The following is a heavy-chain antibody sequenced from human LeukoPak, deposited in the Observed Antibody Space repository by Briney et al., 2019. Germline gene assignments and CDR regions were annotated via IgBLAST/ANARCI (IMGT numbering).Heavy chain of an antibody. J-gene: IGHJ4*02. Sequence: GGSLRLSCAASGFTFSSYDMHWVRQAPGKGLEWVALISSDGANKFYADSVRGRFTLSRDNAKNSLYLQMNSLRAEDTAVYYCARWPYSSSYYFDYWGQGTLVTVSS. CDR3: ARWPYSSSYYFDY. D-gene: IGHD6-6*01. CDR1: GFTFSSYD. CDR2: ISSDGANK. V-gene: IGHV3-30-3*01.